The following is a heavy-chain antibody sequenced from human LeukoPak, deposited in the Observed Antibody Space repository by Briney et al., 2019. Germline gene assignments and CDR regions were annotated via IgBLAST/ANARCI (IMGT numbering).Heavy chain of an antibody. J-gene: IGHJ4*02. CDR1: GGTISSGSYY. CDR2: IYTSGST. V-gene: IGHV4-61*02. D-gene: IGHD3-10*01. CDR3: AGNYYGSGSYYSEDRY. Sequence: PSETLSLTCTVSGGTISSGSYYWSWIRQPAGKGLEWIGRIYTSGSTNYNPSLKSRVTISVDTSKNQFSLKLSSVTAADTAVYYCAGNYYGSGSYYSEDRYWGQGTLVTVSS.